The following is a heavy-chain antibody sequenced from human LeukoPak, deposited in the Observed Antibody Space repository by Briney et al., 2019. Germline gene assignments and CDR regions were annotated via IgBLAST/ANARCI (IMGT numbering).Heavy chain of an antibody. D-gene: IGHD3-22*01. CDR2: ISSSSTYI. Sequence: GGSLRLSCAASGFTFSSYTMNWVRQAPRKGLEWVSSISSSSTYIYYADSVKGRFTISRDNAKNSLFLQLNSLRAEDTAVYYCARNYYDSSGYYYAFDYWGQGTLVTVSS. J-gene: IGHJ4*02. CDR1: GFTFSSYT. CDR3: ARNYYDSSGYYYAFDY. V-gene: IGHV3-21*01.